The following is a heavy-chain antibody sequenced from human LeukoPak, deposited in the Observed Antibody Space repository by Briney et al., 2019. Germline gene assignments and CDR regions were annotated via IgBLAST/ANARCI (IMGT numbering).Heavy chain of an antibody. V-gene: IGHV3-33*06. D-gene: IGHD3-22*01. CDR2: IWDDGSNK. CDR1: GFTFRSYG. CDR3: AKESESSGYLGTFDI. Sequence: GGSLRLSCAASGFTFRSYGMHWVRQAPGKGPEWVAVIWDDGSNKYYGDSVKGRFTISRDNSKNTVYLQMNTLRAEDTAVYYCAKESESSGYLGTFDIWGQGTMVTVSS. J-gene: IGHJ3*02.